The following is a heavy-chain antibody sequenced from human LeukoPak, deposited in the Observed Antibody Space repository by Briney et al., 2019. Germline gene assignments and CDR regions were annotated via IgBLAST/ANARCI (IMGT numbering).Heavy chain of an antibody. CDR1: EFTFSSYW. Sequence: GGSLRLSCAASEFTFSSYWMTWVRQAPGKGLEWVANIKQDGFERHYVDSVRGRFTISRDNAKNSLYLQMNSLRAEDTAVYYCARDLGGYGSGNYFDYWGQGTLVTVSS. J-gene: IGHJ4*02. CDR3: ARDLGGYGSGNYFDY. V-gene: IGHV3-7*01. D-gene: IGHD3-10*01. CDR2: IKQDGFER.